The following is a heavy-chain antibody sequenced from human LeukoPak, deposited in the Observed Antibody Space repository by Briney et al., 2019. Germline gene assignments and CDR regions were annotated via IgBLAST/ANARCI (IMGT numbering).Heavy chain of an antibody. CDR2: ISGSGDNT. D-gene: IGHD2-15*01. CDR3: AQKGGTDH. V-gene: IGHV3-23*01. J-gene: IGHJ4*02. Sequence: RPGGSLRLSCAASGFTFSSYAMSWVRQAPGKGLEWVSGISGSGDNTYYADSVKGRFTISRDNAKNSLYLQMSSLRNEDTAIYYCAQKGGTDHWGQGTLVTVSS. CDR1: GFTFSSYA.